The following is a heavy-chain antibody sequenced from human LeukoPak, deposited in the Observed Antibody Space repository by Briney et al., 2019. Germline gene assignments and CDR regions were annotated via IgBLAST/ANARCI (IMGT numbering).Heavy chain of an antibody. CDR3: ARQGYYYDSSGSNLGYFDY. V-gene: IGHV4-30-2*01. J-gene: IGHJ4*02. Sequence: SQTLSLTCVVSGDSISSGAYSWSWIRQPPGKGLEWIGYIYTSGSTNYNPSLKSRVTISVDTSKNQFSLKLSSVTAADTAVYYRARQGYYYDSSGSNLGYFDYWGQGTLVTVSS. D-gene: IGHD3-22*01. CDR2: IYTSGST. CDR1: GDSISSGAYS.